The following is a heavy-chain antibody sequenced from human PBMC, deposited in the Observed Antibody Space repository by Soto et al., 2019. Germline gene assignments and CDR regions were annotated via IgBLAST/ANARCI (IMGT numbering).Heavy chain of an antibody. CDR1: GGTFSSYA. CDR3: ARGGGVQLYYYYYCMDV. CDR2: IIPIFGTA. Sequence: QVQLVQSGAEVKKPGSSVKVSCKASGGTFSSYAISWVRQAPGQGLEWMGGIIPIFGTANYAQKFQGRVTITADESTSTAYMELSSLRSEDTAVYYCARGGGVQLYYYYYCMDVWGQGTTVTVSS. V-gene: IGHV1-69*01. J-gene: IGHJ6*02. D-gene: IGHD1-1*01.